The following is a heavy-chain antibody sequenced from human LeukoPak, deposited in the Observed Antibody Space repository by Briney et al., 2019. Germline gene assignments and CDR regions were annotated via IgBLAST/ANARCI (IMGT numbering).Heavy chain of an antibody. D-gene: IGHD5-12*01. V-gene: IGHV3-53*01. CDR2: IYSGGNT. Sequence: GGSLRLSCAASGFTVSSNHMSWVRQAPGKGLEWVAIIYSGGNTKYADSVKARFTISRDNSNNMLFLQRTVLRAGDTAGYYGVRIVDIVAGWSDPWGQGTLVTVSS. CDR1: GFTVSSNH. J-gene: IGHJ5*02. CDR3: VRIVDIVAGWSDP.